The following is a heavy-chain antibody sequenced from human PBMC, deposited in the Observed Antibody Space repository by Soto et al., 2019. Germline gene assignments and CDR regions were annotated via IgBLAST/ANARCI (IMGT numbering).Heavy chain of an antibody. V-gene: IGHV4-4*02. J-gene: IGHJ6*02. CDR1: GGSISSNNW. CDR3: AAVDYYYGSGGRVGMDV. D-gene: IGHD3-10*01. Sequence: QVQLQESGPGLVKPSGTLSLTCGVSGGSISSNNWWSWVRQSPGKGLEWIGEIHHSGSTDYNPSLKSRVTISVDKSKNQFSLKLSSVTVADTAVYYCAAVDYYYGSGGRVGMDVWGQGTTVTVSS. CDR2: IHHSGST.